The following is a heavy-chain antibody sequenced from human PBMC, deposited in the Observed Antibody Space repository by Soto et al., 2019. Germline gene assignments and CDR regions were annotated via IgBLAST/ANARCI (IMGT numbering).Heavy chain of an antibody. CDR2: ISGSGGSP. CDR1: GFTFSSYT. Sequence: EVQLLESGGGLVQPGGSLRLSCAASGFTFSSYTMSWVRQAPGKGLEWVSVISGSGGSPYYADSAKGRFTISRDNYKNVLYLQLNSLRAEDTAVYYCARDGGNSGGGGTHWYYYMDVWGKGTTVTVSS. V-gene: IGHV3-23*01. CDR3: ARDGGNSGGGGTHWYYYMDV. J-gene: IGHJ6*03. D-gene: IGHD2-15*01.